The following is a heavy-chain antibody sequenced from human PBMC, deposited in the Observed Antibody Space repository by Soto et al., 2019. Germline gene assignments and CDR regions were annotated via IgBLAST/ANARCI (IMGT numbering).Heavy chain of an antibody. CDR1: GGSFSGYY. V-gene: IGHV4-34*01. D-gene: IGHD3-9*01. CDR3: ARGRDILTGPTFDY. CDR2: INHSGST. J-gene: IGHJ4*02. Sequence: TLSLTCAVYGGSFSGYYWSWIRQPPGKGLEWIGEINHSGSTNYNPSLKSRVTISVDTSKNQFSLKLSSVTAADTAVYYCARGRDILTGPTFDYWGQGTLVTVSS.